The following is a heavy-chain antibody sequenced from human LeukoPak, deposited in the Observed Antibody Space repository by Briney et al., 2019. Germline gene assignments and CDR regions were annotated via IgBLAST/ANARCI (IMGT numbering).Heavy chain of an antibody. J-gene: IGHJ4*02. D-gene: IGHD3-3*01. Sequence: GGSLRLSCTASGFTFGDYAMSWFRQAPGKGLEWVGFIRSKAYGGTTEYAASVKGRFTISRDDSKSIAYLQMNSLKTEDTAVYYCTTDPTVLRFWGFDYWGQGTLVTVSS. CDR3: TTDPTVLRFWGFDY. CDR2: IRSKAYGGTT. V-gene: IGHV3-49*03. CDR1: GFTFGDYA.